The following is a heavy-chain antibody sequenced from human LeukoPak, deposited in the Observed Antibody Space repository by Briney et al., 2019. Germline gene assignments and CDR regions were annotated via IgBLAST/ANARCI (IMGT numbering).Heavy chain of an antibody. Sequence: TGGSLRLSCAASGFTFSDYYMSWIRQAPGKGLEWVSYISSSGSTIYYADSVKGRFTISRDNAKNSLYLQMNSLRAQDTAVYYCARDRGSSSWYFWFDPWGQGTLLTVSS. D-gene: IGHD6-13*01. J-gene: IGHJ5*02. CDR2: ISSSGSTI. V-gene: IGHV3-11*01. CDR3: ARDRGSSSWYFWFDP. CDR1: GFTFSDYY.